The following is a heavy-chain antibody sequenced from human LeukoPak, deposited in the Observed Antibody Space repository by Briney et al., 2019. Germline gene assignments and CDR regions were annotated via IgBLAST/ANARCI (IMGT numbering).Heavy chain of an antibody. CDR3: ARASYYYDSSGYYRPYNWFDP. CDR1: GGSFSGYY. Sequence: PSETLSLTCAVYGGSFSGYYWSWIRQPPGKGLEWIGYIYYSGSTNYNPSLKSRVTISVDTSKNQFSLKLSSVTAADTAVYYCARASYYYDSSGYYRPYNWFDPWGQGTLVTVSS. CDR2: IYYSGST. J-gene: IGHJ5*02. V-gene: IGHV4-59*01. D-gene: IGHD3-22*01.